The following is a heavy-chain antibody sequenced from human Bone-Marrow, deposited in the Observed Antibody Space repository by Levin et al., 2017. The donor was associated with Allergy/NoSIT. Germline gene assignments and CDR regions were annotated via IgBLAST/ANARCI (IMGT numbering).Heavy chain of an antibody. V-gene: IGHV3-9*01. CDR2: ISWNSGST. D-gene: IGHD4-23*01. CDR3: AKDIFGGYGTFHF. J-gene: IGHJ4*02. CDR1: GFTFDDYA. Sequence: LSLTCAVSGFTFDDYAMHWVRQAPGKGLEWVSSISWNSGSTGYADSVDGRFTISRDNTKNSLYLQMNSPRSEDTAFYYCAKDIFGGYGTFHFWGQGTLVTVSS.